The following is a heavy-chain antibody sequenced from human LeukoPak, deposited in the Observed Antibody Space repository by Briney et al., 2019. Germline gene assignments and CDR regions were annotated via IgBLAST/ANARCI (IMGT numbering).Heavy chain of an antibody. D-gene: IGHD4-17*01. J-gene: IGHJ4*02. CDR2: ISSGGDST. Sequence: QPGGSLRLSCAASGFIFSSHAMSWVRQAPGKGLEWVSVISSGGDSTHYADSVKGRFTISRDDSKNTLYLQMNGLRAEDTAIYYCAEPTLTGGPTTVTTSRYWGQGTLVTVSS. CDR1: GFIFSSHA. V-gene: IGHV3-23*01. CDR3: AEPTLTGGPTTVTTSRY.